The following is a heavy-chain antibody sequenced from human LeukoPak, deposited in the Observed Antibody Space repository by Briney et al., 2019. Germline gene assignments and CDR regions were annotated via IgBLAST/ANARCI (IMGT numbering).Heavy chain of an antibody. V-gene: IGHV4-61*01. CDR2: IYYSGST. D-gene: IGHD2-8*01. CDR1: GASIDSGSFY. J-gene: IGHJ4*02. Sequence: SETLSLTCTVSGASIDSGSFYWTWIRQPPGKGLEWIGYIYYSGSTNYNPSLKSRVTISVDTSKNQFSLKLSSVTAADTAVYYCARGIGVTALYYFDYWGQGTLVTVSS. CDR3: ARGIGVTALYYFDY.